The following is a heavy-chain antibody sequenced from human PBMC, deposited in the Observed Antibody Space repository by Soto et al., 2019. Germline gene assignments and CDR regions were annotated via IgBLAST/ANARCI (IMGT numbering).Heavy chain of an antibody. D-gene: IGHD4-17*01. Sequence: QVQLVQSGVEVEKPGASVKVSCKASGYTFTSYGISWVRQAPGQGLEWMGWISAYNGNTNYAQKFQGRVTMTTDTXXSTAYMERRSLRSDDTAVYYCARDVPTVTTGGPDYWGQGTPVTVSS. J-gene: IGHJ4*02. CDR2: ISAYNGNT. CDR1: GYTFTSYG. CDR3: ARDVPTVTTGGPDY. V-gene: IGHV1-18*01.